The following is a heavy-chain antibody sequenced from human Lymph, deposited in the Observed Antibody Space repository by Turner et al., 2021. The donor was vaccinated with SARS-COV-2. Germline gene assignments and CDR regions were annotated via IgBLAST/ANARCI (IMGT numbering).Heavy chain of an antibody. CDR2: INWSGGSI. J-gene: IGHJ4*02. Sequence: EVQLVESGGGSVQPGRSLRPACAASGFTFDDYAMHWVRQAPGKGLEWVSGINWSGGSIAYADSVKGRFTISRDNPKNSLYLQMNSLRAEDTAFYYCAKDLAGTYYSSFDYWGQGTLVTVSS. V-gene: IGHV3-9*01. CDR1: GFTFDDYA. D-gene: IGHD1-26*01. CDR3: AKDLAGTYYSSFDY.